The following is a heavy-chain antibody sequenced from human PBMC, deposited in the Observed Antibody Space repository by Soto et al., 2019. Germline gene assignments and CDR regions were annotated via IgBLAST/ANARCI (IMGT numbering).Heavy chain of an antibody. J-gene: IGHJ4*02. CDR3: ARGVKMATPHRYYFDF. CDR1: GFAFTSYW. CDR2: VDSSDSST. D-gene: IGHD5-12*01. Sequence: PGESLKISCQASGFAFTSYWITWVRQMPGRVLEWMGRVDSSDSSTNYNPSFRGHVTISADRSTSTAYLQWSSLKASDTAMYYCARGVKMATPHRYYFDFWGQGTLVTVSS. V-gene: IGHV5-10-1*01.